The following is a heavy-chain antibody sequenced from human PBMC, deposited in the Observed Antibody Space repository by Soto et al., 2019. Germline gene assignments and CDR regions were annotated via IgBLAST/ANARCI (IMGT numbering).Heavy chain of an antibody. Sequence: GGSLRLSCAASGFTFSSYAMSWVRQAPGKGLEWVSAISGSGGSTYYADSVKGRFTISRDNSKNTLYLQMNSLRAEDTAVYYCAKGHLYGDYVMGTKSPFDYWGQGTLVTVSS. CDR2: ISGSGGST. CDR1: GFTFSSYA. CDR3: AKGHLYGDYVMGTKSPFDY. V-gene: IGHV3-23*01. J-gene: IGHJ4*02. D-gene: IGHD4-17*01.